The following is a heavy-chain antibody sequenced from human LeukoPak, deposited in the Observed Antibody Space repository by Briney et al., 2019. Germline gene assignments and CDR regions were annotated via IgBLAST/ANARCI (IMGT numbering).Heavy chain of an antibody. CDR2: INPNSGGT. J-gene: IGHJ4*02. V-gene: IGHV1-2*02. Sequence: GASVKVSCKASGYTFTGYYMHWVRQAPGQGLEWMGWINPNSGGTNYAQKFQGRVTMTRDTSISTAYMELSRLRSDDTAVYYCARGITGAYWRFDYWGQGTLVTVSS. CDR3: ARGITGAYWRFDY. CDR1: GYTFTGYY. D-gene: IGHD1-26*01.